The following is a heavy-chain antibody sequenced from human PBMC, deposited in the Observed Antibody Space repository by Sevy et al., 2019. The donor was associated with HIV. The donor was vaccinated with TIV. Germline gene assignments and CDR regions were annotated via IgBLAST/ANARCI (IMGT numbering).Heavy chain of an antibody. CDR2: ITWNSGSI. CDR1: GFTFDDYA. V-gene: IGHV3-9*03. Sequence: GGSLRLSYAASGFTFDDYAMHWVRQAPGKGLEWVSGITWNSGSIGYADSVKGRFTISRDNAKNSLYLQMNSLRAEDMALYYCAKGGYYYDSEDAFDIWGQGTMVTVSS. CDR3: AKGGYYYDSEDAFDI. J-gene: IGHJ3*02. D-gene: IGHD3-22*01.